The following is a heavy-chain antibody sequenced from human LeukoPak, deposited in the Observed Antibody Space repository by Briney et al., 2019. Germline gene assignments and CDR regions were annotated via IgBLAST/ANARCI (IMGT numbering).Heavy chain of an antibody. CDR3: ARGGAVTTVYFDY. J-gene: IGHJ4*02. CDR2: ISYDGTNK. CDR1: GFTFSSYA. Sequence: GRSLRLSCAAPGFTFSSYAMHWVRQAPGKGLEWVAVISYDGTNKYYADSVKGRFTISRDNSKNTLYLQMNSLRAEDTAVYYCARGGAVTTVYFDYWGQGTLVTVSS. D-gene: IGHD4-11*01. V-gene: IGHV3-30*04.